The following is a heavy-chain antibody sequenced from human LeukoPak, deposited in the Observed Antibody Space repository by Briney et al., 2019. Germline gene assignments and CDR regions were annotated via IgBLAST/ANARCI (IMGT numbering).Heavy chain of an antibody. CDR1: GFTFSSYA. J-gene: IGHJ4*02. Sequence: PGRSLRLSCAASGFTFSSYAMHWVRQAPGKGLEWVAVISYDGSNKYYADSVKGRFAISRDNSKNTLYLQMNSLRAEDTAVYYCARDGARQLWSYYFDYWGQGTLVTVSS. CDR3: ARDGARQLWSYYFDY. D-gene: IGHD5-18*01. V-gene: IGHV3-30*09. CDR2: ISYDGSNK.